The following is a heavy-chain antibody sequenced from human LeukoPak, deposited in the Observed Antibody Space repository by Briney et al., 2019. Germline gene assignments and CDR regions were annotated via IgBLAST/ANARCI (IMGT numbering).Heavy chain of an antibody. CDR2: ISGSGGST. CDR3: AKATMVLGWFDP. D-gene: IGHD4-23*01. J-gene: IGHJ5*02. Sequence: GGSLRLSCAASGFIFSNYGMSWVRQAPGKGLEWVSAISGSGGSTYYADSVKGRFTTSRDNSKNTLYLQLSSLRAEDTALYYCAKATMVLGWFDPWGQGTLVTVSS. V-gene: IGHV3-23*01. CDR1: GFIFSNYG.